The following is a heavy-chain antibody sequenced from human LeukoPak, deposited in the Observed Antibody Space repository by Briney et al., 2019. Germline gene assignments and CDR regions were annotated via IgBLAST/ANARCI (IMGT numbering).Heavy chain of an antibody. J-gene: IGHJ4*02. D-gene: IGHD3-3*01. Sequence: SVKVSCKASGGTFSSYAISWVRQAPGQGLEWVGRIIPILGIANYAQKFQGRVTITADKSTSTAYMELSSLRSEDTAVYYCAKDDPPPAGRWLLSLYYFDYWGQGALVTVSS. CDR1: GGTFSSYA. CDR2: IIPILGIA. CDR3: AKDDPPPAGRWLLSLYYFDY. V-gene: IGHV1-69*04.